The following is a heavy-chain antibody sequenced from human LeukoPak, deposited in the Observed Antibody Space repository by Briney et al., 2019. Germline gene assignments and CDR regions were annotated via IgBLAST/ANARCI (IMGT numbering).Heavy chain of an antibody. Sequence: AGSLRLPCAASGFTFSSYWMHWVRQAPGKGLVWVSRINSDGSSTSYADSVKGRFTISRDNAKNTQYLQMNSLRAEDTAVYYCAREGYFDWLSPPTDAFDIWGQGTMVTVSS. CDR3: AREGYFDWLSPPTDAFDI. D-gene: IGHD3-9*01. CDR2: INSDGSST. J-gene: IGHJ3*02. CDR1: GFTFSSYW. V-gene: IGHV3-74*01.